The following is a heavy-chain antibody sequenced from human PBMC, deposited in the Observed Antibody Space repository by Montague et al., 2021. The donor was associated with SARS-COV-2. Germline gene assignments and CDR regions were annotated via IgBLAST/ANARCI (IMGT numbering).Heavy chain of an antibody. V-gene: IGHV4-59*01. CDR2: IYYSGST. D-gene: IGHD5-12*01. Sequence: SETLSLTCTVSGGSISSYYWYWIGKSPGKGLEWIGNIYYSGSTKXNPYLKSRVTISVDTSKSQMYLRLNSVTAADTAVFYCAGDRGRVWYFDLWGRGTLVTVSS. CDR3: AGDRGRVWYFDL. CDR1: GGSISSYY. J-gene: IGHJ2*01.